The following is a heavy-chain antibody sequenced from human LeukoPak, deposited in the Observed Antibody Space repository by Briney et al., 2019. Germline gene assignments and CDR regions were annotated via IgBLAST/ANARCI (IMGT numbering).Heavy chain of an antibody. J-gene: IGHJ5*02. CDR1: GGSISSYN. V-gene: IGHV4-59*12. Sequence: SETLSLTCTVSGGSISSYNWSWVRQPPGKGLEWIGYIYNSGTTNYNPSLKSRVTISVDTSKNQFSLKLSSVTAADTAVYYCARTGDLMRWFDPWGQGTLVTVSS. CDR2: IYNSGTT. D-gene: IGHD3-10*01. CDR3: ARTGDLMRWFDP.